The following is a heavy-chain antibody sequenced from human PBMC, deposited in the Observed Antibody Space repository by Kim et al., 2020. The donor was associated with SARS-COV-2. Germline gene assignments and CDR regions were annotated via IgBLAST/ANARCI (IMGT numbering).Heavy chain of an antibody. J-gene: IGHJ2*01. Sequence: GGSLRLSCIASGFSFSGFYMSWIRQAPGKGLEWVSYISGGSTYTSHADSVKGRFTISRDNAKNSLYLQLNSLRADDTAVYYCARVRTGGYWYFDLWGRGTLVPVSS. CDR3: ARVRTGGYWYFDL. CDR1: GFSFSGFY. CDR2: ISGGSTYT. D-gene: IGHD1-1*01. V-gene: IGHV3-11*06.